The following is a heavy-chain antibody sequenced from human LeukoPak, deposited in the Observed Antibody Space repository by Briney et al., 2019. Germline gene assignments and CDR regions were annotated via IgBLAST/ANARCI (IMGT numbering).Heavy chain of an antibody. Sequence: GGSLRLSCAASGFTFSSYSMNWVRQAPGKGLEWVSSISSSSSYIYYADSVKGRFTISRDNAKNSLYLQMNSLRAEDTAVYYCARSVGRDGYNWSFDYWGQGTLVTVSS. CDR3: ARSVGRDGYNWSFDY. V-gene: IGHV3-21*01. D-gene: IGHD5-24*01. CDR1: GFTFSSYS. J-gene: IGHJ4*02. CDR2: ISSSSSYI.